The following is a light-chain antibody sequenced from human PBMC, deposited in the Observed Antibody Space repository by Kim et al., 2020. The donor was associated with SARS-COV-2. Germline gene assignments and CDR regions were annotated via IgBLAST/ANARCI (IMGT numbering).Light chain of an antibody. Sequence: SASKGDRVTITCRASQGISSYLAWYQQKPAKAPKLLIYAASTLQSGVPSRFSGSGSGKDFTLTISCLQSEDFATYYCQQYYSYPYTFGQGTKLEI. V-gene: IGKV1-8*01. CDR1: QGISSY. J-gene: IGKJ2*01. CDR3: QQYYSYPYT. CDR2: AAS.